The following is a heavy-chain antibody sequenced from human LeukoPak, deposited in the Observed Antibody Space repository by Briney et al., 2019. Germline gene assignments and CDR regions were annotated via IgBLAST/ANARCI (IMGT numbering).Heavy chain of an antibody. V-gene: IGHV4-38-2*02. Sequence: PSETLSLTCAVSGYSISSGYYWGWIRRPPGKGLEWIGSIYHSGSTYYNPSLKSRVTISVDTSKNQFSLKLSSVTAADTAVYYCARDRRYSSGWYKDYWGQGTLVTVSS. D-gene: IGHD6-19*01. CDR3: ARDRRYSSGWYKDY. CDR2: IYHSGST. CDR1: GYSISSGYY. J-gene: IGHJ4*02.